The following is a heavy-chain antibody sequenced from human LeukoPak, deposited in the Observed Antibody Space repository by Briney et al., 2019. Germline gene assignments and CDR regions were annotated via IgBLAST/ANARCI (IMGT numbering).Heavy chain of an antibody. D-gene: IGHD1-26*01. J-gene: IGHJ5*02. CDR1: GASITDYY. CDR3: ARHLGEGTSPMDR. Sequence: PSETLSLTCTVSGASITDYYWSWIRQTPEMGLEYIGYIHISGKTYNNPSLKGRVTVSLDTSQNQFSLKLTSVTAADTAVYFCARHLGEGTSPMDRWGQGILVTVSS. CDR2: IHISGKT. V-gene: IGHV4-59*08.